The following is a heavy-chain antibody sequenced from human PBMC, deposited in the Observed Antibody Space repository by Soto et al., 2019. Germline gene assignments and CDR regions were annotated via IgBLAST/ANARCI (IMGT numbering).Heavy chain of an antibody. CDR2: IYWNEDT. Sequence: GPTLVNATQTLTLTCTFSGFSLSTSGVGVGWIRQPPGEALEWLAVIYWNEDTRYSPSLKSRLTITKDTSKNQVVLTMTNVDPVDTATYYCAHSLKYCTNGVCYHFDIWGQGTMVTVSS. D-gene: IGHD2-8*01. J-gene: IGHJ3*02. CDR1: GFSLSTSGVG. V-gene: IGHV2-5*01. CDR3: AHSLKYCTNGVCYHFDI.